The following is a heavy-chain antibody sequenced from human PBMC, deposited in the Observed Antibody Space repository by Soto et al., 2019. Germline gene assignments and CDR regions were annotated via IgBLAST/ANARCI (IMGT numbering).Heavy chain of an antibody. D-gene: IGHD6-19*01. CDR3: AKASPQLHWLILE. V-gene: IGHV3-30*18. J-gene: IGHJ4*02. Sequence: QVQMLVSGGGVVQPGTSLRLSCATSGFTFSNYGMHWVRQAPGKGLAWVAIIDSECVNEHYPGSVRGRFTISKDNSKRSLYLEMNGRSVEDTAVYYCAKASPQLHWLILEWGRGTLVTVSS. CDR2: IDSECVNE. CDR1: GFTFSNYG.